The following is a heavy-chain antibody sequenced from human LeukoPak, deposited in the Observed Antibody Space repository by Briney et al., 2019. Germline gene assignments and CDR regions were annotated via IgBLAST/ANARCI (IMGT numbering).Heavy chain of an antibody. Sequence: ASVKVSCKASGYTFTAYHMHWVRQAPGQGLEWMGRINPNSGGTNFAQKFQGRVTMTRDTSISTAYMGLSRLSSDDTAVYYCARDSSSSWTSFDYWGQGTLVTVSS. CDR2: INPNSGGT. CDR3: ARDSSSSWTSFDY. J-gene: IGHJ4*02. CDR1: GYTFTAYH. D-gene: IGHD6-13*01. V-gene: IGHV1-2*06.